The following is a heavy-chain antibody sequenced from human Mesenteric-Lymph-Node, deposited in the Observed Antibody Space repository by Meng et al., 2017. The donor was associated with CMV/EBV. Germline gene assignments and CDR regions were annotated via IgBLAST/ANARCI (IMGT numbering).Heavy chain of an antibody. J-gene: IGHJ4*02. CDR3: ATSTIVSTRGVFDY. V-gene: IGHV3-21*01. Sequence: GGPLRLSCAASGFTFSSYSMNWVRQAPGKGLEWVSSISSSSSYIYYADSVKGRFTISRDNAKNSLYLQMNSLRAEDTAVYYCATSTIVSTRGVFDYWGQGTLVTVSS. CDR2: ISSSSSYI. D-gene: IGHD2-15*01. CDR1: GFTFSSYS.